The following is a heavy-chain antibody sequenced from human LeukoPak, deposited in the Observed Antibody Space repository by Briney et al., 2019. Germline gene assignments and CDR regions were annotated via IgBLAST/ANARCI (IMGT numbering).Heavy chain of an antibody. D-gene: IGHD2-2*02. V-gene: IGHV3-30-3*01. CDR2: ISYDGSNK. J-gene: IGHJ5*02. Sequence: PGRSLRLSCAASGFTFSSYAMHWVRQAPGKGLEWVAVISYDGSNKYYADSVKGRFTISRDNAKNSLYLQMNSLRAEDTAVYYCAKDRVVGYCSSTSCHTPSNWFDPWGQGTLVTVSS. CDR1: GFTFSSYA. CDR3: AKDRVVGYCSSTSCHTPSNWFDP.